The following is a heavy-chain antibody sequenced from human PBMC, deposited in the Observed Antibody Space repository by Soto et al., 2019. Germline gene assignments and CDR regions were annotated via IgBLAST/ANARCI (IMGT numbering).Heavy chain of an antibody. CDR3: ARENYCSGGSCYPDY. CDR2: IHYSGNT. CDR1: GGSISSSSYH. D-gene: IGHD2-15*01. J-gene: IGHJ4*02. V-gene: IGHV4-39*07. Sequence: SETLSLTCTVSGGSISSSSYHWGWIRQPPGKGLEWIGSIHYSGNTYYNPSLKSRVSMSVDTSKNQFSLKLSSVTAADTAVYYCARENYCSGGSCYPDYWGQGTLVTVSS.